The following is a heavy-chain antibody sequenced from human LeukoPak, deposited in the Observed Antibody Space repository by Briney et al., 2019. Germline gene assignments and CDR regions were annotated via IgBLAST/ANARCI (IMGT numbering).Heavy chain of an antibody. CDR2: IYYSGST. V-gene: IGHV4-39*07. Sequence: SETLSLTCTVSGGSISSSSYYWGWIRQPPGKGLEWIGSIYYSGSTYYNPSLKSRVTISVDTSKNQFSLKLSSVTAADTAVYYCAREGSGSGYLDYWGQGTLVTVSS. CDR3: AREGSGSGYLDY. D-gene: IGHD3-3*01. J-gene: IGHJ4*02. CDR1: GGSISSSSYY.